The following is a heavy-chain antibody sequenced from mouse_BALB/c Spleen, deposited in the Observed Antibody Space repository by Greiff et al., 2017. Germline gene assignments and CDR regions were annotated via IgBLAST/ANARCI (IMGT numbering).Heavy chain of an antibody. CDR1: GYTFTSYW. CDR3: GTGTEAMDY. V-gene: IGHV1S132*01. Sequence: QVQLKQSGAELVKPGASVKLSCKTSGYTFTSYWIQWVKQRPGQGLGWIGEIFPGTGTTYYNEKFKGKATLTIDTSSSTAYMQLSSLTSEDSAVYFCGTGTEAMDYWGQGTSVTVSS. J-gene: IGHJ4*01. D-gene: IGHD4-1*01. CDR2: IFPGTGTT.